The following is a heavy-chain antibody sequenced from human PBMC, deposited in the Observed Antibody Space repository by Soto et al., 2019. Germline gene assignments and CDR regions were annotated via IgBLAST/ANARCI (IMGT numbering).Heavy chain of an antibody. J-gene: IGHJ5*02. D-gene: IGHD6-6*01. Sequence: SETLSLTCTVSGGSISSGGYYWSWIRQHPGKGLEWIGYIYYSGSTYYNPSLKSRVTISVDTSKNQFSLKLSSVTAADTAVYYCARDLGYSSSSMIDPWGQGTLVTVSS. CDR2: IYYSGST. CDR3: ARDLGYSSSSMIDP. V-gene: IGHV4-31*03. CDR1: GGSISSGGYY.